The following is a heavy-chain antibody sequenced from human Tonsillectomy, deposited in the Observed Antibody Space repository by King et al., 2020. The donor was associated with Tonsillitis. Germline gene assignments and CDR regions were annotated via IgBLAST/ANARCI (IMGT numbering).Heavy chain of an antibody. J-gene: IGHJ6*02. Sequence: VQLVESGGGVVQPGRSLRLSCAASGFTFSSYGMHWVRQAPGKGLEWVAVISYDGSNKYYADSVKGRFTISRDNSKNTLYLQMNSLRAEDTAVYYCAKGDRFLEWLFGAAHYYGMAVWGQGTTVTVSS. CDR3: AKGDRFLEWLFGAAHYYGMAV. V-gene: IGHV3-30*18. CDR2: ISYDGSNK. D-gene: IGHD3-3*01. CDR1: GFTFSSYG.